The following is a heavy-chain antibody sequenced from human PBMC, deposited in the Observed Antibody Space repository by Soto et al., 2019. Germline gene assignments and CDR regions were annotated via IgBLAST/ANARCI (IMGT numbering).Heavy chain of an antibody. CDR3: ARRYYDILIGGWFDP. D-gene: IGHD3-9*01. J-gene: IGHJ5*02. CDR2: IYYSGST. Sequence: QLQLQESGPGLVKPSETLSLTCTVSGGSISSSSYYWGWIRQPPGKGLEWIGSIYYSGSTYYNPSLKSRVTISVDTSKNQFSLKLSSVTAADTAVYYCARRYYDILIGGWFDPWGQGTLVTVSS. CDR1: GGSISSSSYY. V-gene: IGHV4-39*01.